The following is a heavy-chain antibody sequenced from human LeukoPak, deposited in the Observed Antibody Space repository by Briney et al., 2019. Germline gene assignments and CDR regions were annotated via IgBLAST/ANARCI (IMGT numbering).Heavy chain of an antibody. CDR3: ARDDYPYGLDV. CDR1: GYTFTRSD. CDR2: MNPNTGNT. D-gene: IGHD4/OR15-4a*01. V-gene: IGHV1-8*01. J-gene: IGHJ6*02. Sequence: ASVKVSCKASGYTFTRSDINWVRQAAGQGLEWMGWMNPNTGNTGYAQRFQGRVTMTRDTSISTAYMELSSLRSEDTAVYYCARDDYPYGLDVWGQGTTVTVSS.